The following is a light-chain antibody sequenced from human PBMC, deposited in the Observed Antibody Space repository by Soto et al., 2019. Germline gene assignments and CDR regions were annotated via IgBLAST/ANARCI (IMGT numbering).Light chain of an antibody. CDR2: RNT. V-gene: IGLV1-47*01. J-gene: IGLJ3*02. CDR3: AAWDDSLRGHWV. Sequence: QSVLTQPPSASGTPEQTVTISCSGSSSNIGSNDFYWYQQVPGTAHKVLIYRNTQRPSAVPDRFSGSRSGTSASLAISRLPSEDEADYYCAAWDDSLRGHWVFGGGTQLTVL. CDR1: SSNIGSND.